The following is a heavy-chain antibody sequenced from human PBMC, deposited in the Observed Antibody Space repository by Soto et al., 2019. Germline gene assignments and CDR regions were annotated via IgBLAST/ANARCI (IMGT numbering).Heavy chain of an antibody. V-gene: IGHV4-59*01. CDR2: IYYSGST. D-gene: IGHD6-13*01. J-gene: IGHJ4*02. Sequence: PSETLSLTCTVSGGSISSYYLSWIRQPPGKGLEWIGYIYYSGSTNYNPSLKSRVTISVDTSKNQFSLKLSSVTAADTALYYCVRPIAAAAPFAYWGRGTQVTVSS. CDR1: GGSISSYY. CDR3: VRPIAAAAPFAY.